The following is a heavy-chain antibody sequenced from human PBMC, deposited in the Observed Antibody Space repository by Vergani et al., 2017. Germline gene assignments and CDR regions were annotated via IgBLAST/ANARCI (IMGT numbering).Heavy chain of an antibody. V-gene: IGHV1-8*01. J-gene: IGHJ6*03. CDR1: GYTFTSYD. D-gene: IGHD6-6*01. Sequence: QVQLVQSGAEVKTPGASVKVSCKASGYTFTSYDINWVRQATGQGLEWMGWMNPNSGNTGYAQKFQGRVTMTRNTTISKAYLELSSLRSEDTAVYYCARSIASRPDDYYYFYYMDVWGKGTTVTVS. CDR3: ARSIASRPDDYYYFYYMDV. CDR2: MNPNSGNT.